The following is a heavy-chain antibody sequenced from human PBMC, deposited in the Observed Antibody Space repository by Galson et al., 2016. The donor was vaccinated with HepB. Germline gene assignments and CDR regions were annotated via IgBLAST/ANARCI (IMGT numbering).Heavy chain of an antibody. CDR2: ISRSGDST. CDR1: GFTFSDYG. CDR3: VQGSTAPAS. D-gene: IGHD1-26*01. Sequence: SLRLSCAASGFTFSDYGMTWVRQAPGKGLGVVSSISRSGDSTDYADSVKGRFTISRDNSKNTLSLQMNSLTAADTAIYYCVQGSTAPASWGKGTTVTVSS. J-gene: IGHJ6*04. V-gene: IGHV3-23*01.